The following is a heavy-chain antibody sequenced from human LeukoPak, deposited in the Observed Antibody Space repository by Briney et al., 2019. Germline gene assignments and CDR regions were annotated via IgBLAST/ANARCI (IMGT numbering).Heavy chain of an antibody. CDR2: IHHSEGS. V-gene: IGHV4-59*04. Sequence: SETLSLTCTVSGGSISSYYWSWIRQPPGKGLEWIGSIHHSEGSSYNPSLKSRVAMSVDTSKNQFSLKLSSVTAADTAVYYCARDDLNYYDNSGYYVIDYWGQGTLVTVSS. D-gene: IGHD3-22*01. CDR3: ARDDLNYYDNSGYYVIDY. CDR1: GGSISSYY. J-gene: IGHJ4*02.